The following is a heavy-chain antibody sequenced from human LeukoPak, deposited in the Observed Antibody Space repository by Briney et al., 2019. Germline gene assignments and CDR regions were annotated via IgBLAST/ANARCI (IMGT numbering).Heavy chain of an antibody. D-gene: IGHD2-2*01. CDR1: GFTFSDHV. J-gene: IGHJ4*02. Sequence: GGSLRLSCAASGFTFSDHVMSWVRQAPGKGLEWVSSISSSSSYIYYADSVKGRFTISRDNAKNSLYLQMNSLRAEDTAVYYCARTGGYCSSTSCQYYFDYWGQGTLVTVSS. V-gene: IGHV3-21*01. CDR3: ARTGGYCSSTSCQYYFDY. CDR2: ISSSSSYI.